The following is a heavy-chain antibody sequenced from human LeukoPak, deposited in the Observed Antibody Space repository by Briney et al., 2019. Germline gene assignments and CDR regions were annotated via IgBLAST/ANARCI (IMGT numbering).Heavy chain of an antibody. CDR3: ARVPPYTSGWYYFDY. CDR1: GYSFTSYW. V-gene: IGHV5-51*01. J-gene: IGHJ4*02. CDR2: IYPGDSET. D-gene: IGHD6-19*01. Sequence: GESLKISCKDSGYSFTSYWIGWVRQMPGKGLEWMGIIYPGDSETRYSPSFRGHVTISADKSISTAYLQWSSLKASDTAMYYCARVPPYTSGWYYFDYWGQGTLVTVSS.